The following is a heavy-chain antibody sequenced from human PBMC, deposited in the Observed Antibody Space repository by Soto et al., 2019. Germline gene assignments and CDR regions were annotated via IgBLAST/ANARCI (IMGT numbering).Heavy chain of an antibody. V-gene: IGHV4-31*03. Sequence: SGPTLVNPTETLTLTCTVSGFSLRNARMGVSWIRQHPGKGLEWIGYIYYSGSTYYNPSLKSRVTISVDTSKNQFSLKLSSVTAADTAVYYCARVSIAAAGTDYFDYWGQGNLVTVSS. J-gene: IGHJ4*02. CDR3: ARVSIAAAGTDYFDY. CDR1: GFSLRNARMG. CDR2: IYYSGST. D-gene: IGHD6-13*01.